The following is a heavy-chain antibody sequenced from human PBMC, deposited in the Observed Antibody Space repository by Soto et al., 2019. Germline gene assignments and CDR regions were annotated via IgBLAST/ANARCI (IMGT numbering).Heavy chain of an antibody. Sequence: GVLRLSCTASGFTFSSYAMSWVRQAPGKGLEWVSAISGSGGSTYYADSVKGRFTISRDNSKNTLYLQMNSLRAEDTAVYYCAKDRVLSSSWYGYFDYWGQGTLVTVSS. CDR1: GFTFSSYA. D-gene: IGHD6-13*01. CDR2: ISGSGGST. J-gene: IGHJ4*02. V-gene: IGHV3-23*01. CDR3: AKDRVLSSSWYGYFDY.